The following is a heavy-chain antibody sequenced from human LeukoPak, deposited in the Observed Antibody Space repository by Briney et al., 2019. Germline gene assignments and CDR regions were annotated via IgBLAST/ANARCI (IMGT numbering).Heavy chain of an antibody. CDR2: INHSGST. J-gene: IGHJ4*02. D-gene: IGHD5-18*01. V-gene: IGHV4-34*01. Sequence: PSETLSLTCAVYGGSFSGYYWSWIRQPPGKGLEWIGEINHSGSTNYNPSLKSRVTISVDTSENQFSLKLSSVTAANTAVYYCARRRTVDTAMVRRPKYFDYWGQGTLVTVSS. CDR1: GGSFSGYY. CDR3: ARRRTVDTAMVRRPKYFDY.